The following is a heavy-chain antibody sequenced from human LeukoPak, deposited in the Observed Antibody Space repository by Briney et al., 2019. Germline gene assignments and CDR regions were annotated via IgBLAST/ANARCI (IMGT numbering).Heavy chain of an antibody. D-gene: IGHD3-22*01. CDR1: GYTFTSYD. V-gene: IGHV1-8*01. CDR2: MNPNSGNT. J-gene: IGHJ3*01. CDR3: ASDTSHTGGYYYREDAFDV. Sequence: ASVKVSCKASGYTFTSYDINWVRQATGQGLEWMGWMNPNSGNTGYAQKFQGRVTMTRNTSISTAYMELNSLTSEDTAVYYCASDTSHTGGYYYREDAFDVWGQGTMVTVSS.